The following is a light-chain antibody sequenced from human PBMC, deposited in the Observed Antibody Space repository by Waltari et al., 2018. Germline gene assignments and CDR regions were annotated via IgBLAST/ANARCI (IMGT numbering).Light chain of an antibody. J-gene: IGKJ4*01. CDR3: QQSYNTPLS. CDR1: QSVSKY. Sequence: DIQMTQSPSSLSAYVGDRVTITCRASQSVSKYLNWYQQQPGKAPKLLIYTTSNLQSGVPSRFSGSGSGTDFTLTISSLQLEDLATYYCQQSYNTPLSFGGGTKVEIK. CDR2: TTS. V-gene: IGKV1-39*01.